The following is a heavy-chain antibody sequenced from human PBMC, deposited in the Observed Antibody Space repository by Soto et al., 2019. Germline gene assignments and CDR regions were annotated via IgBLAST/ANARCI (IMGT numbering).Heavy chain of an antibody. D-gene: IGHD1-26*01. CDR3: ARDGGSYSNACDI. CDR1: GFTFRNYG. Sequence: QVQLVESGGGVVQPGRSLTLSCAASGFTFRNYGMHWVRQAPGKGLEWVTIIWYDGNNKYYADSVKGRFTISRDNSKNTLYLQMNSLRAEDTAVYYCARDGGSYSNACDIWGQGTMVTVSS. J-gene: IGHJ3*02. V-gene: IGHV3-33*01. CDR2: IWYDGNNK.